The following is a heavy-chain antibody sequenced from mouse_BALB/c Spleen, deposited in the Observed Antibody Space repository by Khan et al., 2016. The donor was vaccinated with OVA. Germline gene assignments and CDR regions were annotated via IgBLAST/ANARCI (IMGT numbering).Heavy chain of an antibody. CDR3: ARTARIKY. CDR2: KSYSGST. Sequence: EVQLQESGPGLVKPSQSLSLTCTVTGYSITSGYGWNWIRQFPGNKLEWMGYKSYSGSTKYNPSLKSRITITRDTSKNQFFLQLNSVTTEDTATYYCARTARIKYWGQGTTLTVSS. CDR1: GYSITSGYG. J-gene: IGHJ2*01. D-gene: IGHD1-2*01. V-gene: IGHV3-2*02.